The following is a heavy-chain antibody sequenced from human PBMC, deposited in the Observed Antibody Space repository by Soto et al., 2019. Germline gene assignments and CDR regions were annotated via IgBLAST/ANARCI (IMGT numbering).Heavy chain of an antibody. Sequence: GGSLRLSCAASGFTFSSYGMHWVRQAPGKGLEWVAVIWYDGSNKYYADSVKGRFTISRDNSKNTLYLQMNSLRAEDTAVYYCARCGGDCYSGGGLDYWGQGTLVTVSS. V-gene: IGHV3-33*01. J-gene: IGHJ4*02. CDR1: GFTFSSYG. D-gene: IGHD2-21*02. CDR3: ARCGGDCYSGGGLDY. CDR2: IWYDGSNK.